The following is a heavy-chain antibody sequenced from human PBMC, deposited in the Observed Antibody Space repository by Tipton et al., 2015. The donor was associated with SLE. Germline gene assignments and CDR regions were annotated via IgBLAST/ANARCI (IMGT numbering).Heavy chain of an antibody. D-gene: IGHD2-21*02. CDR3: AKPRDDCDAYDY. Sequence: SLRLSCAASGFTFSNSAMNWVRQAPGMGLEWVSVIYSDHITNYADSVKGRFTISRDNSKKTLYLQINSLRAEDTAVYYCAKPRDDCDAYDYWGQGTLVTVSS. CDR2: IYSDHIT. J-gene: IGHJ4*02. V-gene: IGHV3-23*03. CDR1: GFTFSNSA.